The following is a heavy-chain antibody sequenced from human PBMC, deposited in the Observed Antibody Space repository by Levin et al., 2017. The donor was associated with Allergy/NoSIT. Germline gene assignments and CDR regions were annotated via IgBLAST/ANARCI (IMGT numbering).Heavy chain of an antibody. V-gene: IGHV3-53*01. J-gene: IGHJ4*02. Sequence: GGSLRLSCAASGFVVTRNHMSWVRQAPGKGLEWLSVTYSGGATNYRDSVKGRFTISRDNFKNTLYLQMNSLRAEDTAIYYCARDNYDTPGELDFWGQGTLVTVS. D-gene: IGHD3-9*01. CDR1: GFVVTRNH. CDR2: TYSGGAT. CDR3: ARDNYDTPGELDF.